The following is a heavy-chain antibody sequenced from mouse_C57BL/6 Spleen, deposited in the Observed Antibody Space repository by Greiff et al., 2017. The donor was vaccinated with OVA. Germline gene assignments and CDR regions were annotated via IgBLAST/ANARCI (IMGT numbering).Heavy chain of an antibody. CDR2: INPGSGGT. Sequence: VQLQQSGAELVRPGTSVKVSCKASGYAFTNYLIEWVKQRPGQGLEWIGVINPGSGGTNYNEKFKGKATLTADKSSSTAYMQLSSLTSEDSAVYFCARGKANWDYFDYWGQGTTLTVSS. CDR1: GYAFTNYL. D-gene: IGHD4-1*01. CDR3: ARGKANWDYFDY. V-gene: IGHV1-54*01. J-gene: IGHJ2*01.